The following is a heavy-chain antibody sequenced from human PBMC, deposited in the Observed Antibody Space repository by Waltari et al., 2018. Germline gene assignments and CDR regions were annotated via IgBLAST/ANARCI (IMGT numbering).Heavy chain of an antibody. Sequence: QVQLLQSGAEVKKPGSSVKVSCKTSGGTFSSYSFSWVRQAPGQGPQWMGEFIPIFGTATYPQKFQGRVTITADESTSTSYMELSSLTSEDTAVYYCTTDLGGYQKYYFDSWGQGTLVTVSS. CDR1: GGTFSSYS. V-gene: IGHV1-69*01. CDR2: FIPIFGTA. J-gene: IGHJ4*02. D-gene: IGHD5-12*01. CDR3: TTDLGGYQKYYFDS.